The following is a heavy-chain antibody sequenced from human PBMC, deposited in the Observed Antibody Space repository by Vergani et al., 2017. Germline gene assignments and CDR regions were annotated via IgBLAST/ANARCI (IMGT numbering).Heavy chain of an antibody. CDR1: GFTFTSSA. CDR3: AAGILYYYYYYMDV. V-gene: IGHV1-58*01. CDR2: SVVGSGNT. J-gene: IGHJ6*03. Sequence: QMQLVQSGPEVKKPGTSVKVSCKASGFTFTSSAVQWVRQARGQRLEWIGWSVVGSGNTNYAQKFQERVTITRDMSTSTAYMELRSLRSEDTAVYYCAAGILYYYYYYMDVWGKGTTVTVSS. D-gene: IGHD6-13*01.